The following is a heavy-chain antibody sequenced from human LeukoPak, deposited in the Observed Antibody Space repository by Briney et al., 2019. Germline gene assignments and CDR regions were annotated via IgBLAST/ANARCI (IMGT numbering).Heavy chain of an antibody. D-gene: IGHD2-15*01. V-gene: IGHV4-61*02. CDR2: IYSSGST. CDR3: ARVVVRYFDL. Sequence: PXETXSXXXTVSGGLISSGSYYGSWLRQPAGKGLEWIGRIYSSGSTNYNPALRSRLTISVDTSKNQFSLKLSSVTAADTAVYYCARVVVRYFDLWGRGTLVTVSS. J-gene: IGHJ2*01. CDR1: GGLISSGSYY.